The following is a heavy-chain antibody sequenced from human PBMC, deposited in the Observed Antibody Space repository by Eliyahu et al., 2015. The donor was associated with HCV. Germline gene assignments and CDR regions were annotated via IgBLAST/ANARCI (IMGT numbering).Heavy chain of an antibody. CDR2: XYGVDKT. CDR1: GFNISTNY. CDR3: ARDFLGTGLHS. V-gene: IGHV3-53*02. D-gene: IGHD1-1*01. Sequence: EVQLVETGGGLIQSGGSLRLSCAASGFNISTNYMNWVRQAPGMGLEWVSVXYGVDKTYYADSVKGRFTVSRDNSKNTLFLQMNSLRDEDTALYYCARDFLGTGLHSWGQGVLVTVSS. J-gene: IGHJ4*02.